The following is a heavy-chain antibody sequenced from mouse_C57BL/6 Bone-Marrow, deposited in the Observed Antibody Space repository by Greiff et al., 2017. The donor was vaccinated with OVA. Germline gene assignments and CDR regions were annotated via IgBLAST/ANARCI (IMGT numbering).Heavy chain of an antibody. CDR2: IYPGDGDT. D-gene: IGHD1-1*01. CDR1: GYAFSSSW. CDR3: ANYGSSWGYFDY. Sequence: QVQLKESGPELVKPGASVKISCKASGYAFSSSWMNWVKQRPGKGLEWIGRIYPGDGDTNYNGKFKGKATLTADKSSSTAYMQLSSLTSEDSAVYFCANYGSSWGYFDYWGQGTTLTVSS. V-gene: IGHV1-82*01. J-gene: IGHJ2*01.